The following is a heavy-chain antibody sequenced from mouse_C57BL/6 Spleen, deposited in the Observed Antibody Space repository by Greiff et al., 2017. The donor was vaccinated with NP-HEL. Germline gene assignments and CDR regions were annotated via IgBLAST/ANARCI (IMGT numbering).Heavy chain of an antibody. CDR1: GYTFTSYW. CDR2: IDPSDSYT. D-gene: IGHD2-2*01. CDR3: ARLVTTASYYAMDY. Sequence: QVQLQQPGAELVKPGASVKLSYKASGYTFTSYWMQWVKQRPGQGLEWIGEIDPSDSYTNYNQKFKGKATLTVDTSSSTAYMQLSSLTSEDSAVYYCARLVTTASYYAMDYWGQGTSVTVSS. V-gene: IGHV1-50*01. J-gene: IGHJ4*01.